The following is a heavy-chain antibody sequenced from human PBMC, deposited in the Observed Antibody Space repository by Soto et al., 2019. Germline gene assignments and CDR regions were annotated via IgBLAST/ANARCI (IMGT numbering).Heavy chain of an antibody. D-gene: IGHD6-13*01. Sequence: SETLSLTCAVSGYSISSGYYWGWIRQPPGKGLEWIGSIYHSGSTYYNPSLKSRVTISVDTSKNQFSLKLSSVTAADTAVYYCARKDSSPPDAFDIWGQGKMVTVSS. V-gene: IGHV4-38-2*01. CDR1: GYSISSGYY. J-gene: IGHJ3*02. CDR3: ARKDSSPPDAFDI. CDR2: IYHSGST.